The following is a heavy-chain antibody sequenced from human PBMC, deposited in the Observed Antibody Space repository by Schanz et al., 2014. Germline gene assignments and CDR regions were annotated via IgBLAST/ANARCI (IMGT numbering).Heavy chain of an antibody. V-gene: IGHV4-34*01. CDR3: ARGEWSTSQFDY. CDR2: IHHIGST. J-gene: IGHJ4*01. D-gene: IGHD2-2*01. CDR1: GGSFSGYY. Sequence: QVQLQQWGAGLLKPSETLSLTCAVYGGSFSGYYWTWIRQPPGKGLEWIGEIHHIGSTNYNPSLKSRVPISMDPSKTHFPLKLTSVTAADTAVYYCARGEWSTSQFDYWGHGTLVTVSS.